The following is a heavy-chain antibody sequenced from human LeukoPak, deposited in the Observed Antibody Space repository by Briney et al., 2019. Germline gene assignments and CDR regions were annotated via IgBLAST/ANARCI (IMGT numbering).Heavy chain of an antibody. CDR3: AKEDRTSAPGYYYGMDV. CDR2: ISYDGSNK. Sequence: GRSLRLSCAASGFTFSSYGMHWVRQAPGKGLEWVAAISYDGSNKYYADSVKGRFTISRDNSKNTLYLQMNSLRAEDTAVYYCAKEDRTSAPGYYYGMDVWGKGTTVTVSS. CDR1: GFTFSSYG. J-gene: IGHJ6*04. D-gene: IGHD2-15*01. V-gene: IGHV3-30*18.